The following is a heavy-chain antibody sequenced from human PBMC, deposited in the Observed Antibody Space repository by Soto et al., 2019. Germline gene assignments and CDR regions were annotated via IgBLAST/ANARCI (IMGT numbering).Heavy chain of an antibody. CDR1: GGSFSGYY. Sequence: SETLSLTCAVYGGSFSGYYWSWIRQPPGKGLEWIGEINHSGSTNYNPSLKSRVTISVDTSKNQFSLKLSSVTAADTAVYYCARPNPEWVGFDYWGQGTLVTVSS. CDR3: ARPNPEWVGFDY. J-gene: IGHJ4*02. V-gene: IGHV4-34*01. CDR2: INHSGST. D-gene: IGHD1-26*01.